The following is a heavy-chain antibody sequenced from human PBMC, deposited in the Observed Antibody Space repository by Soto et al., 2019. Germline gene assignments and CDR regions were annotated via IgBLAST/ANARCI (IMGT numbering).Heavy chain of an antibody. CDR3: ARGGAGNPVDY. CDR1: GGSISSGGYY. V-gene: IGHV4-31*03. CDR2: IYYSGST. J-gene: IGHJ4*02. D-gene: IGHD3-16*01. Sequence: QVQLQESGPGLVKPSQTLSLTCTVSGGSISSGGYYWSWIRQHPGKGLEWIGYIYYSGSTYYNPSLRSRVTISVYTSKNQFSRKLRSVTAADTAVYYCARGGAGNPVDYWGQGTLVTVSS.